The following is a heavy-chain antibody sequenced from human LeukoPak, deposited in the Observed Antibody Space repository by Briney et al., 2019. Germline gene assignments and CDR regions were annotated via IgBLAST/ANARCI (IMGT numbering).Heavy chain of an antibody. CDR1: GGSFTDYY. CDR2: AHRSGST. V-gene: IGHV4-34*01. J-gene: IGHJ4*02. Sequence: PSETLSLTRDVSGGSFTDYYWTWIRQSPGKGLEWIGDAHRSGSTNYNPSLESRVTILVDKSKDQFSLKLDSVTAADTAVYYCALSLGIAEDYWGQGTLVTVSS. CDR3: ALSLGIAEDY. D-gene: IGHD6-13*01.